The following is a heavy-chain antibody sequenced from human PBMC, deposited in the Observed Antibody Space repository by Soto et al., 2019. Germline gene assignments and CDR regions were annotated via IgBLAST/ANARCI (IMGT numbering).Heavy chain of an antibody. CDR2: IHSDVTT. Sequence: EMQLVESGGGWIQPGESLRLSCAASGFSVSSNSMNWVRQAPGKGLEWVSVIHSDVTTYFADSVKGRFIISRDNSKNMLYLQMISLRAENTAIYYCARELSGSWYNWFDPWGQGTLVTVSS. D-gene: IGHD6-13*01. J-gene: IGHJ5*02. V-gene: IGHV3-53*01. CDR1: GFSVSSNS. CDR3: ARELSGSWYNWFDP.